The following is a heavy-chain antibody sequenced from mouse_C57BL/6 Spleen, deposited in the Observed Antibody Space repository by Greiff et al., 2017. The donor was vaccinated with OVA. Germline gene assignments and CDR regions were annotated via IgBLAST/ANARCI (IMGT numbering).Heavy chain of an antibody. CDR2: INPNNGGT. Sequence: VQLKQSGPELVKPGASVKMSCKASGYTFTDYNMHWVKQSHGKSLEWIGYINPNNGGTSYNQQFKGKATLTVNKSSSTAYLELRSLTSEDSAVYYCARSLIYYDYDDYAMDYWGQGTSGTVSS. CDR3: ARSLIYYDYDDYAMDY. CDR1: GYTFTDYN. V-gene: IGHV1-22*01. D-gene: IGHD2-4*01. J-gene: IGHJ4*01.